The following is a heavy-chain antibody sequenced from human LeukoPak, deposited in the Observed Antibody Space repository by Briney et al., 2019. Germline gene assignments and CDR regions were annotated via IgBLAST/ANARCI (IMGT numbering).Heavy chain of an antibody. CDR1: GFTFSSYW. J-gene: IGHJ4*02. D-gene: IGHD1-1*01. CDR3: ARGVPTGIDYFDY. V-gene: IGHV3-7*01. CDR2: IKADGSEK. Sequence: GGSLRLSCAASGFTFSSYWMSWVRQAPGKGLEWVANIKADGSEKYYGDSVKGRFTISRGNAKNSLYLQMNSLRAKDTAVYYCARGVPTGIDYFDYWGQGTLVTVSS.